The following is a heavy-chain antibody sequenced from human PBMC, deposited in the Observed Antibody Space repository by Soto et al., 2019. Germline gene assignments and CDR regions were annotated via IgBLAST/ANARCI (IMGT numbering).Heavy chain of an antibody. CDR3: ARHGSQLVKWLDS. D-gene: IGHD6-6*01. CDR2: IYPGDSDT. V-gene: IGHV5-51*01. CDR1: GYSFADHW. Sequence: EAQPVQSGGEVRKPGESLKISCKASGYSFADHWIGWVRQMPGKGLEWVGMIYPGDSDTRYSPYFQGQVIISADKSIATAYLQLSSLKASDTAMYYCARHGSQLVKWLDSWGQGTLVTVSS. J-gene: IGHJ5*01.